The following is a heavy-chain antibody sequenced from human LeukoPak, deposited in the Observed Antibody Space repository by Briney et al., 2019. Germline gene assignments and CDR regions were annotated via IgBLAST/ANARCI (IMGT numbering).Heavy chain of an antibody. D-gene: IGHD5-12*01. J-gene: IGHJ3*01. Sequence: GGSLSLSCAASAFTLSRNCMHWVRQAPGKGLVWVSRMNSDGSSTGYADTVKGRFTISRDNAKNTLYLQMNSLRAEDTAVYFCAREDNSGGDAFDFWGQGTMVTVCS. CDR2: MNSDGSST. V-gene: IGHV3-74*01. CDR3: AREDNSGGDAFDF. CDR1: AFTLSRNC.